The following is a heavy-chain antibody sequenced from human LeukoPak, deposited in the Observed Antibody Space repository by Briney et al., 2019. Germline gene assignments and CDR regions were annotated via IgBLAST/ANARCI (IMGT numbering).Heavy chain of an antibody. D-gene: IGHD6-19*01. J-gene: IGHJ4*02. CDR2: VTTDSSYI. V-gene: IGHV3-21*01. CDR1: GFPFSSYW. CDR3: ARVSSSGSLDY. Sequence: GGSLRLSCAASGFPFSSYWMIWVRQAPGKGLQWVSSVTTDSSYIFYGDSVKGRFTISRDNAKNSLYLHMNSLTAEDTAVYYCARVSSSGSLDYWGQGTLVTVSS.